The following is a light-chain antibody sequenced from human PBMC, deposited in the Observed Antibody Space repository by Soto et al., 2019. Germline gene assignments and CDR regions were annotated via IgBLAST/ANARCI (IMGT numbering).Light chain of an antibody. V-gene: IGKV3-20*01. Sequence: EIVLTQSPGTLSLSPGERATLSCRASQSVSSTYLAWYQQKPGQAPRLLIYGASSMATGIPDRFSGSGSGTDFTLTISRLEPADFAVYYCQQYGSSPRTFGQGTKVEIK. CDR2: GAS. J-gene: IGKJ1*01. CDR3: QQYGSSPRT. CDR1: QSVSSTY.